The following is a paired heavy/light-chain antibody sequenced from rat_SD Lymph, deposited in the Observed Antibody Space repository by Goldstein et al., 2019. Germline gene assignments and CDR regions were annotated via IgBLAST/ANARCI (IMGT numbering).Heavy chain of an antibody. CDR3: ARQGYCFDY. CDR1: GFTFSNYG. Sequence: EVQLVESGGGLVQPGRSLKLSCLASGFTFSNYGMNWIRQAPGKGLEWVASISSSSSYIYYADTVKGRFTISRDNAKNTLYLQMTSLRSEDTALYYCARQGYCFDYCGQGVMVTVSS. J-gene: IGHJ2*01. V-gene: IGHV5-34*01. CDR2: ISSSSSYI. D-gene: IGHD4-1*01.
Light chain of an antibody. J-gene: IGKJ1*01. V-gene: IGKV1S26*01. CDR2: EVS. CDR3: FQATHDPPT. Sequence: DVVLTQTPVSLSVTLGDQASISCRSSQSLEYSDGYTYLEWYLQKPGQSPQLLIYEVSNRFSGVPDRFIGSGSGTDFTLKISRVEPEDLGVYYCFQATHDPPTFGGGTKLELK. CDR1: QSLEYSDGYTY.